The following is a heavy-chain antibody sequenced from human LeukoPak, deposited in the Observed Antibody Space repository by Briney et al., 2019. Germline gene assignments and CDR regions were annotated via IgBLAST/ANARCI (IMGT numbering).Heavy chain of an antibody. CDR1: GGSVSSGTYY. CDR3: ARDRVRGNSNPFFDY. Sequence: SETLSLTCTVSGGSVSSGTYYWSWIRQPPGKGLEWIGYIYYSGSTNYNPSLKSRVTISVDTSKNQFSLKLSSVTTADTAVYYCARDRVRGNSNPFFDYWGQGTLVTVSS. J-gene: IGHJ4*02. V-gene: IGHV4-61*01. CDR2: IYYSGST. D-gene: IGHD4-11*01.